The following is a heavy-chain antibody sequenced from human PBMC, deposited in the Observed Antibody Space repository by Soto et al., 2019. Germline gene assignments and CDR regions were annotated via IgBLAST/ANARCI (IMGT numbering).Heavy chain of an antibody. CDR1: GVTFSTYA. Sequence: DVQFLESGGGLVQPGGSLRLSCIASGVTFSTYAMSWVRQAPGKGLEWVSGLTGSGGTTFYADSVKGRFTISRDNSNNTLYLEMNSLRAEDTAVYYCAKQRADFGSGSDTYYLDSWGQGPLVTVSS. CDR2: LTGSGGTT. CDR3: AKQRADFGSGSDTYYLDS. D-gene: IGHD3-10*01. J-gene: IGHJ4*02. V-gene: IGHV3-23*01.